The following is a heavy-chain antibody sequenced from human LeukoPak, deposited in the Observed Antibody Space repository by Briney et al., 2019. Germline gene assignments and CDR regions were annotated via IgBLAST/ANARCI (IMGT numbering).Heavy chain of an antibody. J-gene: IGHJ5*02. V-gene: IGHV4-34*01. CDR3: ATNPGGYCSGTNCYGEAP. D-gene: IGHD2-2*01. CDR2: INHSGST. Sequence: SETLSLTCAVYGGSFSGYYWSWIRQPPGKGLEWIGEINHSGSTNYNPSLKSRVTISVDTPRNQFSLKLSSVTAADTAVYYCATNPGGYCSGTNCYGEAPWGQGTLVTVSS. CDR1: GGSFSGYY.